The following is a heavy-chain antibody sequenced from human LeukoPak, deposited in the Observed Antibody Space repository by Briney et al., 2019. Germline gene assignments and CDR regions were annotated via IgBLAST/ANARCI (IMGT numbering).Heavy chain of an antibody. CDR2: MYWDDDK. CDR3: AHRGLDDFWSGGYMDI. D-gene: IGHD3-3*01. CDR1: GFSLSTSGVG. Sequence: SGPTLVKPTQTLTLTCTFSGFSLSTSGVGVGWIRQPPGKALEWLALMYWDDDKRYSPSLKSRLTITKDTSKNQVVLTTTNMDPVDTATYYCAHRGLDDFWSGGYMDIWGKGTTVTVSS. V-gene: IGHV2-5*02. J-gene: IGHJ6*03.